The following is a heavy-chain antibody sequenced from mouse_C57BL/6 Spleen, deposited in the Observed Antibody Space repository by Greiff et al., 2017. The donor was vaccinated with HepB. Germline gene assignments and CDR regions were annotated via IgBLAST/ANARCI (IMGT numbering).Heavy chain of an antibody. CDR3: ATYSNYLFAY. V-gene: IGHV1-9*01. J-gene: IGHJ3*01. CDR2: ILPGSGST. Sequence: LEESGAELMKPGASVKLSCKATGYTFTGYWIEWVKQRPGHGLEWIGEILPGSGSTNYNEKFKGKATFTADTSSNTAYMQLSSLTTEDSAIYYCATYSNYLFAYWGQGTLVTVSA. D-gene: IGHD2-5*01. CDR1: GYTFTGYW.